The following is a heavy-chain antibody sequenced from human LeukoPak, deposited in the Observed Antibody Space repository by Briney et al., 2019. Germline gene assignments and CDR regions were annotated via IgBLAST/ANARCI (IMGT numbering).Heavy chain of an antibody. CDR3: ARSLWFGEYDAFDI. CDR2: IYHSGST. V-gene: IGHV4-38-2*01. CDR1: GYSISSGYY. J-gene: IGHJ3*02. D-gene: IGHD3-10*01. Sequence: SETLSLTCAVSGYSISSGYYWGWIRQPPGKGLEWIGSIYHSGSTYYNPSLKSRVTISVDTSKNQFSLKLSSVTAADTAVYYSARSLWFGEYDAFDIWGQGTMVTVSS.